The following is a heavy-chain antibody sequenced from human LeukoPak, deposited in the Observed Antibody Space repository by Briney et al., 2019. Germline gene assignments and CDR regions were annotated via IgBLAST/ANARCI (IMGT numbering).Heavy chain of an antibody. D-gene: IGHD6-13*01. J-gene: IGHJ2*01. Sequence: GGSLRLSCAASGFTFSSYAMHWVRQAPGKGLECVSAISSNGGSTYYADSVKGRFTISRDNSKNTLYLQMGSLRAEDMAVYYCARSLAAAGTFWYFDLWGRGTLVTVSS. V-gene: IGHV3-64*02. CDR3: ARSLAAAGTFWYFDL. CDR1: GFTFSSYA. CDR2: ISSNGGST.